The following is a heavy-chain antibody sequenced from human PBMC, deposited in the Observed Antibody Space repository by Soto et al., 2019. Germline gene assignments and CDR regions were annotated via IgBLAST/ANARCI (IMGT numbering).Heavy chain of an antibody. J-gene: IGHJ5*01. CDR3: AREPAAGDCFDS. Sequence: SVKVSCKASGGTFSSYTISWVRQAPGQGLEWMARIIPILGIATYAQKFQGRVTVTADKSTSTAYMELSSLRSDDTAVYYCAREPAAGDCFDSWGQGTLVTVSS. CDR2: IIPILGIA. D-gene: IGHD6-13*01. CDR1: GGTFSSYT. V-gene: IGHV1-69*04.